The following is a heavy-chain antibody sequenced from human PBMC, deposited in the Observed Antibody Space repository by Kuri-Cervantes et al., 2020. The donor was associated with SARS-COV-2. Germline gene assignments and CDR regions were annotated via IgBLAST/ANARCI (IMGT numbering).Heavy chain of an antibody. CDR1: GFTFSSYA. J-gene: IGHJ6*03. CDR2: ISGSGGST. CDR3: ARGDIVVVPRPYYYYMDV. D-gene: IGHD2-2*01. Sequence: GGSLRLSCAASGFTFSSYAMSWVRQAPGKGLEWVSAISGSGGSTYYADSVKGRFTISRDNSKNTLYLQMNSLRSEDTAVYYCARGDIVVVPRPYYYYMDVWGKGTTVTVSS. V-gene: IGHV3-23*01.